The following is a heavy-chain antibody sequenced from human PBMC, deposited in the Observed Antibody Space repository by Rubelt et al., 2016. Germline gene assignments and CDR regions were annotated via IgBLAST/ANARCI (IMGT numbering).Heavy chain of an antibody. CDR3: ARDKEWLATRGFQNWFDP. V-gene: IGHV1-18*01. Sequence: HVQLVQSGAEVKKPGASVKVSCKASGYTFTSYGISWVRQAPGQGLEWMGWLSAYNGNTNYAQKLQGRVTMTTDTATRTAYMELRSRRSDDTAVYYCARDKEWLATRGFQNWFDPWGQGTLVTVSS. CDR2: LSAYNGNT. CDR1: GYTFTSYG. J-gene: IGHJ5*02. D-gene: IGHD6-19*01.